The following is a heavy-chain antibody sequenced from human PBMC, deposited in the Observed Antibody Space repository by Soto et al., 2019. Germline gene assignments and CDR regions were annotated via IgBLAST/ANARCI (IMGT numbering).Heavy chain of an antibody. CDR2: IDSGDSA. Sequence: DVQLVESGGGLVQPGGSLRLSCLASTLTFTADEMSWVREAPGKGLEWISQIDSGDSAHYAESVKGRFTISRDNAKKSVYLQMDGLRVEDTAVYYCVRDYDNNPYWFFDLWGQGTLVTVSS. J-gene: IGHJ2*01. V-gene: IGHV3-48*03. D-gene: IGHD5-12*01. CDR3: VRDYDNNPYWFFDL. CDR1: TLTFTADE.